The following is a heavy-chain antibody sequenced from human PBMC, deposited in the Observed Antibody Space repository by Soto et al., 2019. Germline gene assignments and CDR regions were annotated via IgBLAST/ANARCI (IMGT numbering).Heavy chain of an antibody. J-gene: IGHJ6*02. CDR2: IIPVFGTA. V-gene: IGHV1-69*01. D-gene: IGHD3-3*01. Sequence: QVQLVQSGAEVKKPGSSVKVSCKASGGTFSKYAINWVRQAPGQGLEWMGGIIPVFGTANYAQKFQGSVTTTEDESTTTAYMELSSLRSEDTAVYYCAGDRGMRYDDYWGGYLPYGMDVWGQGTTVTVS. CDR3: AGDRGMRYDDYWGGYLPYGMDV. CDR1: GGTFSKYA.